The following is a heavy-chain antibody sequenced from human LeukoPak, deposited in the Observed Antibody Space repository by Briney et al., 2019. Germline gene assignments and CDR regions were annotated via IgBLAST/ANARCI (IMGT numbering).Heavy chain of an antibody. CDR2: ISYDGSNK. Sequence: GGSLRLSCAASGFTFSSYDMHWVRQAPGKGLEWVAVISYDGSNKYYADSVKGRFTISRDNSKNTLYLQMNSLRAEDTAVYYCAKDRGVGAPFDYWGQGTLVTVSS. D-gene: IGHD1-26*01. CDR3: AKDRGVGAPFDY. V-gene: IGHV3-30*18. J-gene: IGHJ4*02. CDR1: GFTFSSYD.